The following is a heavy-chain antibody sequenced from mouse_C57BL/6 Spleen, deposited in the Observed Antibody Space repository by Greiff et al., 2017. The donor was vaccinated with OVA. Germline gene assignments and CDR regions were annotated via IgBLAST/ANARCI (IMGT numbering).Heavy chain of an antibody. CDR2: INPNNGGT. V-gene: IGHV1-18*01. CDR1: GYTFTDYN. Sequence: EVQLQESGPELVKPGASVKIPCKASGYTFTDYNMDWVKQSHGKSLEWIGDINPNNGGTIYNQKFKGKATLTVDKSSSTAYMELRSLTSEDTAVYYCARLWDSSGHQFAYWGQGTLVTVSA. CDR3: ARLWDSSGHQFAY. J-gene: IGHJ3*01. D-gene: IGHD3-2*02.